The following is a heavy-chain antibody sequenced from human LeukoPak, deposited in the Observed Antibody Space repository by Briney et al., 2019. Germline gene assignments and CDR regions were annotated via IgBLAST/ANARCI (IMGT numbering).Heavy chain of an antibody. J-gene: IGHJ4*02. Sequence: QTLSLTCAISGHIVASNSAAWNWIRQSPLSGLEWLGITLYRSKWYGDSEVSVKRRLNISQDTSKNQFSLQLSSVTPEYTAVYFCASAFRAISGWRKYDFWRQGILVTVPS. CDR1: GHIVASNSAA. V-gene: IGHV6-1*01. CDR3: ASAFRAISGWRKYDF. D-gene: IGHD3-3*01. CDR2: TLYRSKWYG.